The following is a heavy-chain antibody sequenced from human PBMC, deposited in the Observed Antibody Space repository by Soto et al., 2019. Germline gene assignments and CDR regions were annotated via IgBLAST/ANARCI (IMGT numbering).Heavy chain of an antibody. CDR3: ARRYYYGSGSYFHGMDA. Sequence: GESLKICCKGSGYSFTSYWIGWVRQMPGKGLEWMGIIYPGDSDTRYSPSFQGQVTISADKSISTAYLQWSSLKASDTAMYYCARRYYYGSGSYFHGMDAWGQGTTVTVSS. CDR2: IYPGDSDT. V-gene: IGHV5-51*01. D-gene: IGHD3-10*01. CDR1: GYSFTSYW. J-gene: IGHJ6*02.